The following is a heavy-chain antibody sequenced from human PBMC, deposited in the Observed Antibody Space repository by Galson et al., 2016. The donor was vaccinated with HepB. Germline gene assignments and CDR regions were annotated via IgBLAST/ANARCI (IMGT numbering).Heavy chain of an antibody. V-gene: IGHV3-23*01. CDR2: ITGSDGST. D-gene: IGHD6-19*01. Sequence: SCAASGFTFTNYAMSWVRQAPGKGLEWVSGITGSDGSTRYADSVKGRFIISRDNSKNTLYLQMDSLRAEDTAVYYCAKGSNGWTKFIDFWGQGTLVTVSS. CDR1: GFTFTNYA. J-gene: IGHJ4*02. CDR3: AKGSNGWTKFIDF.